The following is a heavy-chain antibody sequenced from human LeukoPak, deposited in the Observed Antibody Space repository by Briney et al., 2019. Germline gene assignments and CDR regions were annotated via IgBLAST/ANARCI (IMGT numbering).Heavy chain of an antibody. CDR3: ARGVATITQDSFDI. CDR1: GGSISNYY. D-gene: IGHD1-26*01. J-gene: IGHJ3*02. CDR2: IHSSGST. Sequence: SETLSLTCTVSGGSISNYYWSWIRQPAGKGLDWIGRIHSSGSTNYNPSLRSRVIMSVDTSKNQSSLRLRSVTAADTALYYCARGVATITQDSFDIWGLGTMVTVSS. V-gene: IGHV4-4*07.